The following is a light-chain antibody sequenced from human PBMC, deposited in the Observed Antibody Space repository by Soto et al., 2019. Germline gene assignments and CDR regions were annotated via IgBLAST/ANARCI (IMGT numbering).Light chain of an antibody. V-gene: IGKV1-12*01. CDR2: AAS. CDR1: QGISSW. J-gene: IGKJ4*01. CDR3: QQANRFPPT. Sequence: DIQMTQSPSSVSASVGDRVTITCRASQGISSWLGWYQQKPGKAPKLLIYAASSLQSGVPSKFSSNRSGTDFTLTISRLEPEDSATSYCQQANRFPPTFGGGTKVEIK.